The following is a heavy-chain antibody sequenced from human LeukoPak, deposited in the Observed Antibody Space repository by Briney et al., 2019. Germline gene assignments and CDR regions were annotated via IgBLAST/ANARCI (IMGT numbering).Heavy chain of an antibody. J-gene: IGHJ4*02. CDR2: IKEDGGET. V-gene: IGHV3-7*01. CDR1: GFVFSNYW. D-gene: IGHD4/OR15-4a*01. Sequence: GGSLRLSCVASGFVFSNYWMGWVRQAPGKGLEWVANIKEDGGETYYVDSMKGRFTISRDNAKNSLDLQMNSLRDEDTAVYYCARRKEVQTTFDYWGQGTLVTVSS. CDR3: ARRKEVQTTFDY.